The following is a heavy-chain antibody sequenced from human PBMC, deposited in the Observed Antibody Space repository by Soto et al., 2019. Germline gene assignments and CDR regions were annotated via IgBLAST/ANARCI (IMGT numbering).Heavy chain of an antibody. Sequence: GGSLRLSCAASGFTFSSYGMHWVRQAPGKGLEWVAVIWYDGSNKYYADSVKGRFTISRDNSKNTLYLQMNSLRAEDTAVYYCARDEQLGYYYYGMDVWGQGTTVTVSS. CDR1: GFTFSSYG. CDR3: ARDEQLGYYYYGMDV. V-gene: IGHV3-33*01. J-gene: IGHJ6*02. CDR2: IWYDGSNK. D-gene: IGHD6-6*01.